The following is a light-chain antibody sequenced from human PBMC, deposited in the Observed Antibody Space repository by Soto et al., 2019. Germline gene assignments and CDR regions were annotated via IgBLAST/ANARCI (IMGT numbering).Light chain of an antibody. CDR3: AAWDDSLNGRVV. J-gene: IGLJ2*01. V-gene: IGLV1-44*01. Sequence: QSVLTQPPSASVTPGQRVTISCSGSSSNIGSNVVNWYQQFPGTAPKLLIYRNNQRPSGVPDRFSGSKSGTSVSLAISGLQSEDEADYYCAAWDDSLNGRVVFGGGTKLTVL. CDR1: SSNIGSNV. CDR2: RNN.